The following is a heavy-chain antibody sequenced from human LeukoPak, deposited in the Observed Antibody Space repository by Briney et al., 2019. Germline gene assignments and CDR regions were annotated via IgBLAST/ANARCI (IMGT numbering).Heavy chain of an antibody. J-gene: IGHJ4*02. V-gene: IGHV4-59*12. CDR1: GGSISSYY. D-gene: IGHD5-24*01. CDR2: IYYSGST. Sequence: KTSETLSLTCTVSGGSISSYYWSWIRQPPGKGLEWIGYIYYSGSTNYNPSLKSRVTISVDTSKNQFSLKLSSVTAADTAVYYCARYQFVEMAAGGGFDYWGQGTLVTVSS. CDR3: ARYQFVEMAAGGGFDY.